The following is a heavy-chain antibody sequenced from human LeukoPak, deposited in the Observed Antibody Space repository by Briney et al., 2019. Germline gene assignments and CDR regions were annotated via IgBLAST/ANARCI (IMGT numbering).Heavy chain of an antibody. V-gene: IGHV1-69*05. D-gene: IGHD4-23*01. CDR3: ASPRRDGGPLRGPFGY. CDR1: GGTFSSYA. J-gene: IGHJ4*02. Sequence: SVKASCKASGGTFSSYAISWVRQAPGQELEWMGGIIPIFGTANYAQKFQGRVTITTDESTSTAYMELSSLRSEDTAVYYCASPRRDGGPLRGPFGYWGQGTLVTVSS. CDR2: IIPIFGTA.